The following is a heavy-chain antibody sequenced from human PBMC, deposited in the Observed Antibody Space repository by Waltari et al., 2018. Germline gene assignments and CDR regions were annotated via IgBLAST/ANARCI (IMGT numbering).Heavy chain of an antibody. CDR3: ARTGARWLQFAAFDI. V-gene: IGHV3-7*01. Sequence: EVLLVESGGGLVQTGGSLRLSCAASRFTFRNYWMTWVRQAPGKGLAWVAKINQDGSEEYSVDSVKGRFTISRDNAKNSLYMEMKTLRAEDTAIYYCARTGARWLQFAAFDIWGQGTMVTVSS. J-gene: IGHJ3*02. CDR1: RFTFRNYW. CDR2: INQDGSEE. D-gene: IGHD5-12*01.